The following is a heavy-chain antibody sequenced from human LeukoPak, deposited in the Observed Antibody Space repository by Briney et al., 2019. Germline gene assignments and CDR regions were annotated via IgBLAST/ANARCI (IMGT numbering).Heavy chain of an antibody. Sequence: PGRSLRLSCAASGFTFSSFAMHWVRQAPGKGLEWVAVISYDGSNKYYADSVKGRFIISRDNSKNTLYLQMNSLRAEDTAFYYCARHASYSGAYYCNYWGQGTLVTVSS. CDR2: ISYDGSNK. CDR1: GFTFSSFA. CDR3: ARHASYSGAYYCNY. V-gene: IGHV3-30-3*01. D-gene: IGHD1-26*01. J-gene: IGHJ4*02.